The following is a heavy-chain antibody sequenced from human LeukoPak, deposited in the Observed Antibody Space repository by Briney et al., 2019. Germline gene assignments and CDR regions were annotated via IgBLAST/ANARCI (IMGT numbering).Heavy chain of an antibody. V-gene: IGHV3-33*01. CDR1: GYTLSSYG. CDR3: ARDDVAVTGALDF. CDR2: IWYDGSNK. Sequence: PGRSLRLSCAASGYTLSSYGMHWVRQAPGKGLEWVAVIWYDGSNKYYADSVKGRFTISRDNSKNTLYLQMNSLGAEDTAVYYCARDDVAVTGALDFWGQGTLVTVSS. J-gene: IGHJ4*02. D-gene: IGHD6-19*01.